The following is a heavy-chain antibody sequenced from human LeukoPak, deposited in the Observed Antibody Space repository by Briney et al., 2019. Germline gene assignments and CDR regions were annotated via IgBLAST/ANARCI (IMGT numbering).Heavy chain of an antibody. J-gene: IGHJ1*01. CDR1: GFTFSSYA. CDR2: ISGSGGST. Sequence: GGSLRLSCAASGFTFSSYAMSWVRQAPGKGLEWVSTISGSGGSTYYADSVKGRFTISRDNSKNTLYLQMNSLRAEDTAVYYCAKPTIFGVLTREYFQYWGQGTLVAVSS. V-gene: IGHV3-23*01. D-gene: IGHD3-3*01. CDR3: AKPTIFGVLTREYFQY.